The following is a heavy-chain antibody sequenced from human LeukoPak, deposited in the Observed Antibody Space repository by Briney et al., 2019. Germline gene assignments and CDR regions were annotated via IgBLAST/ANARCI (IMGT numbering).Heavy chain of an antibody. CDR3: ARSLNIRSLDY. J-gene: IGHJ4*02. Sequence: ASVKVSCKASGYTFTSYYMHWMRQAPGQGLEWMGIINPSGGSTSYAQKFQGRVTMTRDTSISTAYMELSRLRSDDTAVYYCARSLNIRSLDYWGQGTLVTVSS. V-gene: IGHV1-46*01. CDR1: GYTFTSYY. CDR2: INPSGGST. D-gene: IGHD2/OR15-2a*01.